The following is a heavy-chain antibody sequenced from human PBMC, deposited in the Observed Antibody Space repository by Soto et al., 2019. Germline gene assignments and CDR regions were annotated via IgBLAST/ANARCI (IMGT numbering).Heavy chain of an antibody. CDR2: IFPLTDIP. CDR3: ARCPLVVLNYFES. J-gene: IGHJ4*02. Sequence: QVQLVQSGTEVKKPGSSVKVSCKASGGTFRNYPINWVRQAPGQGLEWMGSIFPLTDIPDYAQNFQARLTISADKSTRTAYMELSSLTSDDTAMYFCARCPLVVLNYFESWGQGTLVTVSS. V-gene: IGHV1-69*02. CDR1: GGTFRNYP.